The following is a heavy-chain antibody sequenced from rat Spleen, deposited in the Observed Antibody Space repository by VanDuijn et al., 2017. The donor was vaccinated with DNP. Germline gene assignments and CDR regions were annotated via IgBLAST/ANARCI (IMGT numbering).Heavy chain of an antibody. J-gene: IGHJ2*01. Sequence: EVWMVESGGGFVQPGRSLKLSCVASGFTFSDYYMAWVRQAPAKGLAWVAYINYDGGRTYYGDSVRGRFTISRDNAKSILYLQMNSLRSDDMATYYCARHVLPLRVWDYWGQGVMVTVSS. D-gene: IGHD1-4*01. CDR3: ARHVLPLRVWDY. CDR1: GFTFSDYY. V-gene: IGHV5-22*01. CDR2: INYDGGRT.